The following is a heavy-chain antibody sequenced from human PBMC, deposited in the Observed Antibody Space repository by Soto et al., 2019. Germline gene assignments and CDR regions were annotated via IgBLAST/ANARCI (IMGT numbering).Heavy chain of an antibody. CDR2: INAGNGNR. V-gene: IGHV1-3*01. Sequence: GASVKVSCKASGYTFTSYAMHWVRQAPGQRLEWMGWINAGNGNRKYSEHLQGRVTFTRDTSAGTVYMQLSSLTSEDTAVYYCARDDSGFSGSHYIDYFNYWGQGALVTVSS. CDR3: ARDDSGFSGSHYIDYFNY. D-gene: IGHD1-26*01. CDR1: GYTFTSYA. J-gene: IGHJ4*02.